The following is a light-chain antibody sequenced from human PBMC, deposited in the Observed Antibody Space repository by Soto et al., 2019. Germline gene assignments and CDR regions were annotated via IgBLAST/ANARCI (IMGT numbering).Light chain of an antibody. J-gene: IGLJ2*01. CDR1: SSDVGGYNY. CDR2: EVS. Sequence: QSALTQPASVSGSPGQSNTISCTGTSSDVGGYNYVSWYQQHPGKVPKLMIYEVSNRPSGVSNRFSGSKSGNTASLTSSGLQAEDEADYYCSSYTSTSTVGVFGGGTKLTVL. V-gene: IGLV2-14*01. CDR3: SSYTSTSTVGV.